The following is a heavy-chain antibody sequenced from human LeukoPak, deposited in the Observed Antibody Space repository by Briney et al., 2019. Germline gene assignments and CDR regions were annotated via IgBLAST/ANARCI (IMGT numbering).Heavy chain of an antibody. Sequence: GGSLRLSCAASGFTFSSYGMHWVRQAPGKGLEWVAVILSDGSKEFYTDSVKGRFTISRDNSKNTLYLQMNSLRAEDTAVYYCAKDMLVWFDPWGQGTLVTVSS. CDR1: GFTFSSYG. CDR2: ILSDGSKE. D-gene: IGHD2-8*01. CDR3: AKDMLVWFDP. V-gene: IGHV3-33*06. J-gene: IGHJ5*02.